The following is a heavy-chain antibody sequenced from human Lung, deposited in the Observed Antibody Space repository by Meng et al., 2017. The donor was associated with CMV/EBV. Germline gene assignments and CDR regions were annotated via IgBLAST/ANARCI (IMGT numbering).Heavy chain of an antibody. J-gene: IGHJ5*02. CDR3: AIRNLTLRTLGS. V-gene: IGHV1-8*01. CDR1: GKIFTSND. CDR2: MNTNSGEK. Sequence: CTASGKIFTSNDSNWVRQAAGEGPEGVGRMNTNSGEKGYAEKFKGRVAMTRNTSISTAYMELSSLRSEDTAVYYCAIRNLTLRTLGSWGQGTLVTVSS. D-gene: IGHD1-14*01.